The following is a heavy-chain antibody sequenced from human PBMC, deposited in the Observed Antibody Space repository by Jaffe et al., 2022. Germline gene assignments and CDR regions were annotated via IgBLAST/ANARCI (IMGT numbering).Heavy chain of an antibody. CDR2: IKQDGSEI. Sequence: EVHLVESGGGLVQPGGSLRLSCAVSGFAFSNHWMSWVRQAPGKGLEWVANIKQDGSEIYFVDSVKGRFTISRDNAKNSLFLQMNNLRVEDTAVYYCARGPNYGDRADYSDYWGQGTLVTVSS. D-gene: IGHD4-17*01. J-gene: IGHJ4*02. CDR1: GFAFSNHW. V-gene: IGHV3-7*01. CDR3: ARGPNYGDRADYSDY.